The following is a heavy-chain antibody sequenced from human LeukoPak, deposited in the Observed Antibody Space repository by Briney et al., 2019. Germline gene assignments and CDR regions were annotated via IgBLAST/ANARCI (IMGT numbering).Heavy chain of an antibody. V-gene: IGHV5-51*01. Sequence: GESLKISCKGSGYSFTNYWIGWVRQMPGKGLEWMGIIYPGDSDTRYSPSFQGLVTISADKSNSTAYMQWSSLKASDTAMYYCARSYERYCSGGSCFPDYWGQGTLVTVSS. CDR1: GYSFTNYW. J-gene: IGHJ4*02. CDR3: ARSYERYCSGGSCFPDY. D-gene: IGHD2-15*01. CDR2: IYPGDSDT.